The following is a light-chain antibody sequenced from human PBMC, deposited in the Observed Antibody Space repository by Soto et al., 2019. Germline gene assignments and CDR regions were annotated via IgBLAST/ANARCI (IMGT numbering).Light chain of an antibody. CDR1: QSVNSN. CDR2: DAS. Sequence: EIVMTRSPATLSVSPGERATLSCRASQSVNSNLAWYRQKPGQAPRLLISDASTRATGVTARFSGSGSGTEFTLTISGLQSEDSGIYYCQQYNFWPPLTFGGGTKVEIK. V-gene: IGKV3-15*01. CDR3: QQYNFWPPLT. J-gene: IGKJ4*01.